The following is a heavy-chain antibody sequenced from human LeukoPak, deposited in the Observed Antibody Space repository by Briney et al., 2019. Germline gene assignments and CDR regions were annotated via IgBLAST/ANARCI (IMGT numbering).Heavy chain of an antibody. J-gene: IGHJ6*02. CDR1: GYTFTSYA. V-gene: IGHV7-4-1*02. CDR3: ARAVRKVPWQWLVPGRGMDV. CDR2: INTNTGNP. D-gene: IGHD6-19*01. Sequence: GALVKVSCKASGYTFTSYAMNWVRQAPGQGLEWMGWINTNTGNPTYAQGFTGRFVFSLDTSVSTAYLQISSLKAEDTAVYYCARAVRKVPWQWLVPGRGMDVWGQGTTVTVSS.